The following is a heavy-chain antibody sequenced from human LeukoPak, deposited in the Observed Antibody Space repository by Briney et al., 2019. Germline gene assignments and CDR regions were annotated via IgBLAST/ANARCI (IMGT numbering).Heavy chain of an antibody. D-gene: IGHD6-13*01. Sequence: SETLSLTCTVSGGSISRHYWSWFRQAPGKGLEWIGYMFYSGSTNYNPSLKSRVTISVDTSKNQFSLKLSSVTAADTAVYYCARGADIAAAGTIFDYWGQGTLVTVSS. CDR1: GGSISRHY. V-gene: IGHV4-59*11. CDR2: MFYSGST. CDR3: ARGADIAAAGTIFDY. J-gene: IGHJ4*02.